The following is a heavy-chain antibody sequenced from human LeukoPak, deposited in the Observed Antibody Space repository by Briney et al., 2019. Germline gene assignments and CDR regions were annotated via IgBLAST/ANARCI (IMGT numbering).Heavy chain of an antibody. CDR1: GFTFSSYG. J-gene: IGHJ6*02. CDR2: IWYDGSNK. CDR3: AREGYSYGYGRPVYYYGMDV. D-gene: IGHD5-18*01. V-gene: IGHV3-33*01. Sequence: PGGSLRLSCAASGFTFSSYGMHWVRQAPGKGLEWVAVIWYDGSNKYYADSVKGRFTISRDNSKNTLYLQMNSLRAEDTAVYYCAREGYSYGYGRPVYYYGMDVWAKGPRSPSP.